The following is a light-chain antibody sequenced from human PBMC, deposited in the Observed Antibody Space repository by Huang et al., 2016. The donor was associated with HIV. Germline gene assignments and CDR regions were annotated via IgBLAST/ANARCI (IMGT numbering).Light chain of an antibody. CDR1: RSVSSN. V-gene: IGKV3-15*01. CDR2: GSS. Sequence: IVMTQSPATLSVSPGERVTVSGRANRSVSSNLAWYQQRPGQAPRLLIYGSSTRAPGIPALFSGSGSGTDFSLTISSLQSEDFALYYCQQYNNWLLSFGGGTRVDI. J-gene: IGKJ4*01. CDR3: QQYNNWLLS.